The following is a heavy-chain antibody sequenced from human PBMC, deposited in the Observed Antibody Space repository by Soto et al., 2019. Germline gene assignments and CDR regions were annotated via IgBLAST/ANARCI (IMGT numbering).Heavy chain of an antibody. D-gene: IGHD2-15*01. Sequence: QVQLVQSGAEVKKPGASVKVSCKVSGYTLTELSMHWVRQAPGKGLEWMGGFDPEDGETIYAQKFQGRVTMTEDTSTDTADMELSSLRSEDTAVYYCATEVALRGYCSGGSCYPIDYWGQGTLVTVSS. J-gene: IGHJ4*02. CDR3: ATEVALRGYCSGGSCYPIDY. CDR2: FDPEDGET. CDR1: GYTLTELS. V-gene: IGHV1-24*01.